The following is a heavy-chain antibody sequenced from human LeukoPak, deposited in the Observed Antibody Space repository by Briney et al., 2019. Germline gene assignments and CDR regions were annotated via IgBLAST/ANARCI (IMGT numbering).Heavy chain of an antibody. CDR1: GLTFSSYA. CDR2: ISGSGGST. D-gene: IGHD3-10*01. CDR3: AKDRGFGEANFDY. J-gene: IGHJ4*02. Sequence: GGSLRLSCAVSGLTFSSYAMSWVRQAPGKGLEWVSAISGSGGSTYYADSVKGRFTISRDNSKNTLYLQMNSLRAEDTAVYYCAKDRGFGEANFDYWGQGTLVTVSS. V-gene: IGHV3-23*01.